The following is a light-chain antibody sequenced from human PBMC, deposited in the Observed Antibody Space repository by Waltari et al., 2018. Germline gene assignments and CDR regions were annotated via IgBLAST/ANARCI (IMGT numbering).Light chain of an antibody. CDR2: AAS. CDR3: QQYYTFLLT. CDR1: RIFSY. V-gene: IGKV1-8*01. J-gene: IGKJ4*01. Sequence: AIRMTSLHPHSLHLQETESPSLVGRVRIFSYLAWYQQKPGEAPKLLIYAASTLQSGVPSRFSGSGSGTDFTLSISSLQSEDFATYYCQQYYTFLLTFGGGTKVEIK.